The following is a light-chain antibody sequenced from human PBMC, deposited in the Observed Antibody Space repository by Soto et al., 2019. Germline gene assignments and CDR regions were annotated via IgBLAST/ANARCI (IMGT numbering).Light chain of an antibody. V-gene: IGKV1-12*02. Sequence: DIQMTQSPSSVSASIGDRVTITCRASQIIGTWLAWYQQKPGMAPTLLIYGASDLQSGVPSRFSGGGAGSDFTLTIPSLQAEDSATYYCQQANSFPFTFGPGTKVEIK. CDR2: GAS. CDR1: QIIGTW. J-gene: IGKJ3*01. CDR3: QQANSFPFT.